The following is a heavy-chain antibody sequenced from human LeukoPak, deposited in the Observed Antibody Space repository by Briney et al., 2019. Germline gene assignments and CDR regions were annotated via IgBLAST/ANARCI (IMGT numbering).Heavy chain of an antibody. J-gene: IGHJ4*02. V-gene: IGHV3-23*01. D-gene: IGHD6-19*01. CDR3: ANPGSGWAYGPVDY. Sequence: GGSLSPSFEALGFTFTTSAMTWSAQPPGKGREWFPVISGSGDSTNYADSVKGRFTISRDNSKNTLYLQMDNLRAEDTAVYHCANPGSGWAYGPVDYWGQGTLVTVSS. CDR1: GFTFTTSA. CDR2: ISGSGDST.